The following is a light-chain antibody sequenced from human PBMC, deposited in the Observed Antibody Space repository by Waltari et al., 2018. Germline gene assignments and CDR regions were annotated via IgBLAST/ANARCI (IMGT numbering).Light chain of an antibody. CDR2: DVT. J-gene: IGLJ1*01. V-gene: IGLV2-11*01. CDR3: CSYAGNYIYV. CDR1: KRDVGRYAS. Sequence: QSALTQLRSLSGPPGQSVTISCPGSKRDVGRYASVYWYHQYSGRPPNLILHDVTLRPSGVPDRFSGSKSGNTASLTISGLQAEDEADYYCCSYAGNYIYVFGSGTEVTVL.